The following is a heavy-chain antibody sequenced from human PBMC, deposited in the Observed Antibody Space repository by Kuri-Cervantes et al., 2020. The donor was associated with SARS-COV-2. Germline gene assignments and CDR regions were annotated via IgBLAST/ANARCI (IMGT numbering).Heavy chain of an antibody. CDR1: GYTFTTYF. J-gene: IGHJ4*02. D-gene: IGHD1-26*01. V-gene: IGHV1-46*01. CDR2: INPSGGNT. CDR3: ARPVGASLRTDV. Sequence: GESLKISCKAFGYTFTTYFLYWVRQAPGQGLEWMGIINPSGGNTTYAQKFQGRVTMTRDTSTSTVYMEPSSLGSEDTAVYYCARPVGASLRTDVWGQGTLVTVSS.